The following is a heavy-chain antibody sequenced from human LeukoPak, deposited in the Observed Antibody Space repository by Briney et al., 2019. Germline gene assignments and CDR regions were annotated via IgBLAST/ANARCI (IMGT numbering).Heavy chain of an antibody. J-gene: IGHJ4*02. CDR2: TYYRSKRSN. V-gene: IGHV6-1*01. CDR3: ARDSLSAPIAAAKRTDYFDD. Sequence: SQTLSLTCAIPGDCVSSNSAAWNWIRQSPSRGLEWLGGTYYRSKRSNDYAVSVKTRIPINPDTSKNKFPPQLNSFTQEATPAYYCARDSLSAPIAAAKRTDYFDDWGQGTLVTVSS. D-gene: IGHD6-6*01. CDR1: GDCVSSNSAA.